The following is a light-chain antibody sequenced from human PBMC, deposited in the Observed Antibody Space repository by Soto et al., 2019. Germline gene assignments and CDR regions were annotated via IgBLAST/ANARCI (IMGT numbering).Light chain of an antibody. J-gene: IGKJ2*01. CDR2: GAS. CDR3: QQYGTSPPYT. V-gene: IGKV3-20*01. CDR1: QSVSSSY. Sequence: EIVLTQSPGTLSLSPGERATLSCRASQSVSSSYIAWYQQKPGQAPRLLIYGASSRATGIPDRFSGSGSGTDFTLTISRLDAEDFAVFYCQQYGTSPPYTFGQRTKLEIK.